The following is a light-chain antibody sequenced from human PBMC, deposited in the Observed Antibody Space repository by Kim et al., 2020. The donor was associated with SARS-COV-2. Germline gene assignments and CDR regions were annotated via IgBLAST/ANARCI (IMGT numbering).Light chain of an antibody. CDR3: QQFGSSQWT. CDR2: GAS. CDR1: QSVSGSY. V-gene: IGKV3-20*01. Sequence: EIVLTQSPGTLSLSPGERATLSCRASQSVSGSYLAWYQQKPGQAPRLLIYGASSRATGIPDRFSGSGSGTDFTLTINRLEPEDFAVYYCQQFGSSQWTFGQGTKVDIK. J-gene: IGKJ1*01.